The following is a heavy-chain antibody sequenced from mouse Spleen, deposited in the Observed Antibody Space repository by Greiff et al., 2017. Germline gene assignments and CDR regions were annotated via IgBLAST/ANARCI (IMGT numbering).Heavy chain of an antibody. D-gene: IGHD1-1*01. CDR1: GYTFTSYT. J-gene: IGHJ3*01. V-gene: IGHV1-4*01. CDR2: INPSSGYT. CDR3: ARGGYYDGSPFAY. Sequence: VKLVESGAELARPGASVKMSCKASGYTFTSYTMHWVKQRPGQGPEWIGYINPSSGYTKYNQKFKDKATLTADKSSSTAYMQLSSLTYEDSAVYYCARGGYYDGSPFAYWGQGTLVTVSA.